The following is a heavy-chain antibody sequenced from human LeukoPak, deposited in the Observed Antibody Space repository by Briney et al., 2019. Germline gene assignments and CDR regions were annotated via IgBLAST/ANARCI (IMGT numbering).Heavy chain of an antibody. V-gene: IGHV4-38-2*02. CDR3: ARESSTKIYCSSTSCYHPQFDP. CDR1: GDSISSYY. Sequence: SETLSLTCTVSGDSISSYYWSWIRQPPGKGLEWIGSIHHSGSTYYNPSLKSRVTISVDTSKNQFSLKLSSVTAADTAVYYCARESSTKIYCSSTSCYHPQFDPWGQGTLVTVSS. D-gene: IGHD2-2*01. CDR2: IHHSGST. J-gene: IGHJ5*02.